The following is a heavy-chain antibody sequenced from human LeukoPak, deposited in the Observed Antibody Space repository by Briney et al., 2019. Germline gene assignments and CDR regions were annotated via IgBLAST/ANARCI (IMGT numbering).Heavy chain of an antibody. D-gene: IGHD3-9*01. CDR2: INHSGST. V-gene: IGHV4-34*01. J-gene: IGHJ6*03. CDR3: ARRGYDILTGYRNYYYMDV. Sequence: PSETLSLTCAVYGGSFSGYYWSWIRQPPGKGLEWIGEINHSGSTNYNPSLKSRVTISVDTSKNQFSLKLSSVTAADTAVYYCARRGYDILTGYRNYYYMDVWGKGTTVTVSS. CDR1: GGSFSGYY.